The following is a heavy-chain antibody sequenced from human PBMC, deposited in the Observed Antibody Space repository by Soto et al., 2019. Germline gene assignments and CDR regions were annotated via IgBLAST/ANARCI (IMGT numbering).Heavy chain of an antibody. Sequence: QVQLVQSGAEVKKPGSSVKVSCKASGGTFSSYAISWVRQAPGQGLEWMGGIIPIFGTANYAQKFQGRVTITADESTSTAYMELSSLRSEDTAVYYCARSPENYDILAGYYNFDYWGQGTLVTVAS. CDR1: GGTFSSYA. D-gene: IGHD3-9*01. J-gene: IGHJ4*02. V-gene: IGHV1-69*01. CDR2: IIPIFGTA. CDR3: ARSPENYDILAGYYNFDY.